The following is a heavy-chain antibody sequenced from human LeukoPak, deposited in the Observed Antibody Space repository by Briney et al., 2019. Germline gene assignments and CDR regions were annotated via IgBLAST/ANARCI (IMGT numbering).Heavy chain of an antibody. V-gene: IGHV4-61*01. Sequence: TSETLSLTCTVSGGSVSSSNYYWSWIRQPPGKGLEWIGYIYYSGSTIYNPSLKSRVTISVDTSKNQFSLKLSSVTAADTAVYYCARGSGWYPVWGQGTLVTVSS. D-gene: IGHD6-19*01. J-gene: IGHJ4*02. CDR3: ARGSGWYPV. CDR1: GGSVSSSNYY. CDR2: IYYSGST.